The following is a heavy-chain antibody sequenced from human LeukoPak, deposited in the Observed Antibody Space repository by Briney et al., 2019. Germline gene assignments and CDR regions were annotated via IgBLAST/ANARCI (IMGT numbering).Heavy chain of an antibody. V-gene: IGHV3-7*03. CDR3: TTGIRGD. J-gene: IGHJ4*02. Sequence: GGSLRLSCAVSGFTFSGFWMSWSRQAPGKGLEWVASINSDGSEGYYADVVKGRFTISRDNAKNSLYLQINSLRAEDTAVYYCTTGIRGDWGQGTLVTVSS. CDR1: GFTFSGFW. D-gene: IGHD3-10*01. CDR2: INSDGSEG.